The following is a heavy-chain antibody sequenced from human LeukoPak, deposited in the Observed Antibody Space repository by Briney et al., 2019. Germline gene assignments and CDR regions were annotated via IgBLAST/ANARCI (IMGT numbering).Heavy chain of an antibody. D-gene: IGHD3-16*01. CDR1: GNSISNYA. CDR2: IIPIFGTA. V-gene: IGHV1-69*13. Sequence: SVKVSCKASGNSISNYAVNWVRQAPGQGFEWMGGIIPIFGTADYAQKFQGRVTITADQSTSTTYMALSSLKSEDTATYYCTTRACHAGGCSSSFYYYYGLHFWGQGTTVSVSS. J-gene: IGHJ6*02. CDR3: TTRACHAGGCSSSFYYYYGLHF.